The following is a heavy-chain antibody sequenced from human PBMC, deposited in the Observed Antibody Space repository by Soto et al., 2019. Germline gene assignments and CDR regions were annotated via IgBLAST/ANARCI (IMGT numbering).Heavy chain of an antibody. V-gene: IGHV1-69*06. D-gene: IGHD3-10*01. Sequence: QLQLEQSGPEVKKPGSSVKVSCKASGRSFSSDGVSWVRQAPGQGLEWMGGIIPVFGNTKYVQRFQGRLRITADKSTSTVYMEMSSLSSEDTAVYFCARGQYYSSGSAATSYFYFGIDVWGQGTTVIVSS. J-gene: IGHJ6*02. CDR1: GRSFSSDG. CDR2: IIPVFGNT. CDR3: ARGQYYSSGSAATSYFYFGIDV.